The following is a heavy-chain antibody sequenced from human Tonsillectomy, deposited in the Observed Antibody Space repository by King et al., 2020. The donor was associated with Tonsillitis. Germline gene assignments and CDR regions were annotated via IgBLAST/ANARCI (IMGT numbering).Heavy chain of an antibody. CDR1: GYTFTNYY. CDR2: INPSGGST. CDR3: ARGSDWFDP. Sequence: VQLVESGAEVKKPGASVKVSCKASGYTFTNYYMHWVRQAPGQGLEWMGIINPSGGSTSYAQKFQGRVTMTRVTSTSTVYMELSSLRSEDTAVYYCARGSDWFDPWGQGTLVTVSS. V-gene: IGHV1-46*01. J-gene: IGHJ5*02.